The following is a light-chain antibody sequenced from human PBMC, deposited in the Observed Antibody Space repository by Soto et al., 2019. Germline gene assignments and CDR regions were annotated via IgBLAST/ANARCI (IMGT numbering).Light chain of an antibody. Sequence: EIVLSQCPGTLSLSPGERATLSCRASQSVNNNYLAWYQQKPGQPPRLLIYGASSRAIGIPDRFSGGGSGTDFTLTISRLEPEDFAVYYCQQYGSSYTFGPGTKVDIK. CDR2: GAS. CDR3: QQYGSSYT. V-gene: IGKV3-20*01. J-gene: IGKJ3*01. CDR1: QSVNNNY.